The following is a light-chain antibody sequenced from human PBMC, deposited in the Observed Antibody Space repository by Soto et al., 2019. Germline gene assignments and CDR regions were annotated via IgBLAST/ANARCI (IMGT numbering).Light chain of an antibody. CDR2: GAS. J-gene: IGKJ1*01. CDR3: QQYGSSGT. V-gene: IGKV3-20*01. Sequence: EIVMTQSPATLSVSPGDRATLSCRASQSVSNNYLAWYQQKPGQAPRLLIYGASNRATGLPDRFSGSGSGTDFTLTISRLEPEDFAVYYCQQYGSSGTFGQGTKVDIK. CDR1: QSVSNNY.